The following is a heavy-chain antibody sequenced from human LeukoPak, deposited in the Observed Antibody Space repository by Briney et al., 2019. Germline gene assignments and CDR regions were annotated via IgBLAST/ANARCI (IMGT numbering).Heavy chain of an antibody. CDR3: TRSGRGGAFDI. Sequence: GGSLRLSCAGSGFTLSNYWMHWVRQGPGKGLAWVSRIYSDGSRTTYADSVKGRFTISGDNAKNTLYLQMNSLRADDTAVYYCTRSGRGGAFDIWGPGTMVTASS. V-gene: IGHV3-74*03. D-gene: IGHD2-15*01. J-gene: IGHJ3*02. CDR1: GFTLSNYW. CDR2: IYSDGSRT.